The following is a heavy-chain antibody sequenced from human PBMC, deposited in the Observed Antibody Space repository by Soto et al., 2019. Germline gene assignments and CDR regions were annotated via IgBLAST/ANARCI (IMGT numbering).Heavy chain of an antibody. CDR1: GGSISSYY. Sequence: QVQLQESGPGLVKPSETLSLTCTVSGGSISSYYWSWIRQPPGKGLEWIGYIYYSGSTNYNPSLKSRVTISVDTSKNQFSLKLSSVTAADTAVYYCARDRRDFWSGYYRGDYYYGMDVWGQGTTVTVSS. D-gene: IGHD3-3*01. V-gene: IGHV4-59*01. CDR3: ARDRRDFWSGYYRGDYYYGMDV. CDR2: IYYSGST. J-gene: IGHJ6*02.